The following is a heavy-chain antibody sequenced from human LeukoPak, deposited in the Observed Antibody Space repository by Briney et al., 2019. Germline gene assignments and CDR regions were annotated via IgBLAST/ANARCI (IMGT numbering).Heavy chain of an antibody. J-gene: IGHJ4*02. CDR3: TRVTSWRTGFDY. CDR2: ITWNSDDM. CDR1: GFSFEAHG. Sequence: PGRSLRLSCAASGFSFEAHGMYWVRKAPGKGLGWASGITWNSDDMAYADSVKGRFTISRDNAKNCLYLQMNSLTVEDTALYYCTRVTSWRTGFDYWGQGTLVTVSS. V-gene: IGHV3-9*01. D-gene: IGHD1-1*01.